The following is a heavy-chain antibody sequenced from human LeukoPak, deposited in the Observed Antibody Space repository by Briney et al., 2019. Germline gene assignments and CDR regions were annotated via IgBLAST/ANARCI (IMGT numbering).Heavy chain of an antibody. CDR2: ISAYNANT. D-gene: IGHD5-24*01. V-gene: IGHV1-18*01. CDR1: GYTFTSYG. CDR3: ARDDMATITLDY. J-gene: IGHJ4*02. Sequence: GSVKVSCKASGYTFTSYGTSWVRQAPGQGGEWRGWISAYNANTNYAQKLQGRVTMTTDTSTSTAYMELRSLTSDDTAVYYCARDDMATITLDYWGQGTLVTVSS.